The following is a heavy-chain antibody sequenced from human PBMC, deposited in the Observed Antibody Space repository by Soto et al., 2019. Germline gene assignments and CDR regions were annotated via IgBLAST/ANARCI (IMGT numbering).Heavy chain of an antibody. CDR2: VKSKNDGGTT. D-gene: IGHD1-26*01. CDR3: TPDSYITSLIVRFYY. CDR1: GFTFSNAW. J-gene: IGHJ4*01. Sequence: PGGSLRLSCAASGFTFSNAWINWVRQAPGKGLEWVGRVKSKNDGGTTDFAAPVKGRFAISRDDSKNMVYLEMNSLQTEDTAIYSCTPDSYITSLIVRFYYWGHGPLVPVSS. V-gene: IGHV3-15*07.